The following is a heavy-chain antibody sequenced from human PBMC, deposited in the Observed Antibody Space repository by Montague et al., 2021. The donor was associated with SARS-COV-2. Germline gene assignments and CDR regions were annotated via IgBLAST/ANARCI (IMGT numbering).Heavy chain of an antibody. CDR1: GFSRNTSGMC. CDR2: IDWDDDK. D-gene: IGHD6-19*01. CDR3: ARTYAPSAVAVDY. Sequence: PALAKPTQTLTLTCNFSGFSRNTSGMCVSWIHQPPGKALEWLARIDWDDDKYYSTSLKTRLTISKDTTKNQVVLTMTNMDPVDTATYYCARTYAPSAVAVDYWGQGILVTVSS. J-gene: IGHJ4*02. V-gene: IGHV2-70*11.